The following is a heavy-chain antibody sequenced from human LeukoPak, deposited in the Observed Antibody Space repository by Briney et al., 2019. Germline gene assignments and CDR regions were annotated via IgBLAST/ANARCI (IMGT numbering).Heavy chain of an antibody. CDR2: IQYDGSNE. CDR1: GFTFSSYG. V-gene: IGHV3-30*02. J-gene: IGHJ6*03. CDR3: AKDRCSNGIGCYYYYMDV. D-gene: IGHD2-8*01. Sequence: GGSLRLSCAASGFTFSSYGMHWVRQAPGKGLEWVAYIQYDGSNEQYADSVKGRFSISRDSSKNILYLQMNSLRAEDTAVYYCAKDRCSNGIGCYYYYMDVWGKGTAVTISS.